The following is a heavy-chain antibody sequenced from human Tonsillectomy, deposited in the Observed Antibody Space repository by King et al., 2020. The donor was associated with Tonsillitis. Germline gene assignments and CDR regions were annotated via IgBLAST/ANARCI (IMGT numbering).Heavy chain of an antibody. J-gene: IGHJ4*02. CDR1: GGSISSYY. CDR3: ARGGVRFHYDY. V-gene: IGHV4-59*01. Sequence: QLQESGPGLVKPSETLSLTCTVSGGSISSYYWSWIRQPPGKGLEWIGFIYYSGTTNYNPSLKSRVAISIDKSKKQFSLNLNSVTAADTAVYFCARGGVRFHYDYWGQGTLVTVSS. CDR2: IYYSGTT. D-gene: IGHD2-21*01.